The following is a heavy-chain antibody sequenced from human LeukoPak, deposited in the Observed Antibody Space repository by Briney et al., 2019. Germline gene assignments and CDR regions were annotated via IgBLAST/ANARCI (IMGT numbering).Heavy chain of an antibody. J-gene: IGHJ4*02. CDR1: GGSISSYY. Sequence: SETLSLTCTVSGGSISSYYWSWIRQPAGKGLEWIGRIYTSGGTDYNPFLKSRVTMSVDTSKNQFSLKLSSVTAADTAVYYCARCGPSTTSCYDFDYWGQGTLVTVSS. CDR2: IYTSGGT. CDR3: ARCGPSTTSCYDFDY. V-gene: IGHV4-4*07. D-gene: IGHD2-2*01.